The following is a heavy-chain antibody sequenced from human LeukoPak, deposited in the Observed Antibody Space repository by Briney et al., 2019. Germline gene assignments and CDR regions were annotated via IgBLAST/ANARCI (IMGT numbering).Heavy chain of an antibody. V-gene: IGHV4-34*01. CDR2: INHSAST. CDR1: GGSFSGYY. J-gene: IGHJ5*02. D-gene: IGHD5-18*01. CDR3: VRAGYSYGNWFDP. Sequence: SETLSLTCAVYGGSFSGYYWSWIRHPPGEGLECIGEINHSASTNYNTSLKTRVTISVDTSKNQFSLKLSSMTAADTAVYYCVRAGYSYGNWFDPWGQGTLVTVSS.